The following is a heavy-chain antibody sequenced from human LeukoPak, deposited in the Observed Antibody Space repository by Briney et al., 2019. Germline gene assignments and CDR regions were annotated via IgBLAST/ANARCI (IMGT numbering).Heavy chain of an antibody. V-gene: IGHV3-21*05. CDR3: ARDARGYVDPPGNVDY. CDR2: ISSSSSYI. J-gene: IGHJ4*02. Sequence: KTGGSLRLSCAASGFTFSSYSMNWVRQAPGKGLEWVSYISSSSSYIYYADSVKGRFTISRDNAKNSLYLQMNSLRAEDTAVYYCARDARGYVDPPGNVDYWGQGTLVTVSS. D-gene: IGHD5-12*01. CDR1: GFTFSSYS.